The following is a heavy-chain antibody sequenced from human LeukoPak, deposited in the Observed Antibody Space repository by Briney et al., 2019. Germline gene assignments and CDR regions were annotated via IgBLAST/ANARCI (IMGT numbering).Heavy chain of an antibody. D-gene: IGHD3-22*01. CDR3: ASRPGYDSSGYLDY. CDR1: GGSISRYY. CDR2: IYYSGST. Sequence: TPSETLSLTCTVSGGSISRYYWSWIRQPPGKGLEWIGYIYYSGSTNYNPSLKSRVTISVDTSKNQFSLKLSAVTAADTAVYYCASRPGYDSSGYLDYWGQGTLVTVSS. V-gene: IGHV4-59*01. J-gene: IGHJ4*02.